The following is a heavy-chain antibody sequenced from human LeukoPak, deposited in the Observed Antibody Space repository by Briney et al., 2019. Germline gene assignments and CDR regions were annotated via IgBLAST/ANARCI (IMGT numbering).Heavy chain of an antibody. CDR3: ARGGYYGSGNDFRFDP. V-gene: IGHV4-59*01. CDR1: GGSFSGYY. CDR2: IYYSGST. J-gene: IGHJ5*02. Sequence: SETLSLTCAVYGGSFSGYYWSWLRQPPGKGLEWIGYIYYSGSTNYKPSLRSRVTISVDTSKNQFSLKLSSVTAADTAVYYCARGGYYGSGNDFRFDPWGQGTLVTVSS. D-gene: IGHD3-10*01.